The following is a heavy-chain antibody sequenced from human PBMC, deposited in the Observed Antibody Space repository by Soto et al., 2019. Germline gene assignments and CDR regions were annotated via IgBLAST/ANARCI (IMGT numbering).Heavy chain of an antibody. J-gene: IGHJ4*02. Sequence: GGPLRLSCAATGFTFTNYAMSWVRQAPGKGLEWVSGISGSGGTTYYADSVRGRFTISRDNSKKTLFLQMNSLRAEDTALYYCAKEDSSGFSAYSFDYWGQGTQVTVSS. V-gene: IGHV3-23*01. D-gene: IGHD3-22*01. CDR3: AKEDSSGFSAYSFDY. CDR2: ISGSGGTT. CDR1: GFTFTNYA.